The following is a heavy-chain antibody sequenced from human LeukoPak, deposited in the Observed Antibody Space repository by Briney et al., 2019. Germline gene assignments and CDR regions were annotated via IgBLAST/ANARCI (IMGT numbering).Heavy chain of an antibody. Sequence: PETLSLTCTVSGGSISSYYWSWIRQPPGKGLEWIGYIYYSGSTNYNPSLKSRVTISVDTSKNQFSLKLSSVTAADTAVYYCARGGVFQGYYQFDYWGQGTLVTVSS. CDR3: ARGGVFQGYYQFDY. D-gene: IGHD3-22*01. J-gene: IGHJ4*02. CDR2: IYYSGST. CDR1: GGSISSYY. V-gene: IGHV4-59*01.